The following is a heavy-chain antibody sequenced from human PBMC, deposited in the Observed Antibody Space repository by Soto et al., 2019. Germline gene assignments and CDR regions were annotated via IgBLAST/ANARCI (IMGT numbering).Heavy chain of an antibody. CDR1: GLTCRIKW. CDR2: ITGDGSAT. Sequence: HWGSLTLSRAASGLTCRIKWMFWVRTIQGKGPLWISYITGDGSATSYADSVKGRFTVSRDNAKNIVYLQMNSLRIEDTAVYYCIRVEGFMKWFPDWGQGTVVTVSS. J-gene: IGHJ4*02. CDR3: IRVEGFMKWFPD. V-gene: IGHV3-74*01. D-gene: IGHD3-3*01.